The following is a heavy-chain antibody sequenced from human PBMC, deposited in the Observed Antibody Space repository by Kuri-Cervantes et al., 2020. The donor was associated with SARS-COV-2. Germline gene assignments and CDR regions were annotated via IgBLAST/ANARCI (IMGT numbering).Heavy chain of an antibody. J-gene: IGHJ6*02. CDR1: GFSLSTSGVG. CDR3: ARIQEAAAGNYYYYGMDV. V-gene: IGHV2-70*11. CDR2: IDWDDDK. Sequence: SGPTLVKPTQTLTLTCTFSGFSLSTSGVGVGWIRQPPGKALEWLARIDWDDDKYYSTSLKTRLTISKDTSKNQVVLTMTNMDPVDTATYYCARIQEAAAGNYYYYGMDVWGQGTTVTVSS. D-gene: IGHD6-13*01.